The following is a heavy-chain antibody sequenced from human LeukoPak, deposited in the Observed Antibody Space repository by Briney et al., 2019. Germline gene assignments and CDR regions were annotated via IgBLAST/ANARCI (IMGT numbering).Heavy chain of an antibody. CDR1: GFTVSSNY. D-gene: IGHD1/OR15-1a*01. CDR2: IYSGGST. V-gene: IGHV3-53*01. CDR3: ARIGTAAYYFDY. Sequence: GGSLRLSCAASGFTVSSNYMSWVRQAPGKGLEWVSVIYSGGSTYYADSVKGRFTISRDNSKNTLYLQMNSLRAEDTAVYYCARIGTAAYYFDYWGQGTLVTATS. J-gene: IGHJ4*02.